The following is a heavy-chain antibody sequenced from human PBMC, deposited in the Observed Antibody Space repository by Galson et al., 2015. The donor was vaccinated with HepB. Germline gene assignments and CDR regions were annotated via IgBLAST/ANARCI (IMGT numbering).Heavy chain of an antibody. CDR2: INSDGSST. CDR1: GFTFSSYW. J-gene: IGHJ6*02. D-gene: IGHD3-3*01. V-gene: IGHV3-74*01. Sequence: SLRLSCAASGFTFSSYWMHWVRQAPGKGLVWVSRINSDGSSTSYADSVKGRFTISRDNAKDTLYLQMNSLRAEDTAVYYCARDGGGLRFLEWDSLGMDVWGQGTTVTVSS. CDR3: ARDGGGLRFLEWDSLGMDV.